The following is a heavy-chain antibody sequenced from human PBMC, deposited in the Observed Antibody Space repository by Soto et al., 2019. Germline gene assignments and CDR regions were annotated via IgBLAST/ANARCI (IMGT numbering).Heavy chain of an antibody. CDR3: GRMRVSGLYDSGGNYYYYGMEV. J-gene: IGHJ6*04. CDR2: IDWDDYK. Sequence: SGPTLVNPTQTLTATCTFSGFSLSTSGMCVSWIRQPPGKALEWLALIDWDDYKYYSTSLKTRLTISKDTSKNQLVLTMTNMDPVDTAAYYCGRMRVSGLYDSGGNYYYYGMEVCHKGPT. CDR1: GFSLSTSGMC. V-gene: IGHV2-70*01. D-gene: IGHD3-22*01.